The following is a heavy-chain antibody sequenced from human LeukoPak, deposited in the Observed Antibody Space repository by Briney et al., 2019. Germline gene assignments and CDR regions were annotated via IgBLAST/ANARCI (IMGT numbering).Heavy chain of an antibody. V-gene: IGHV3-9*01. CDR1: GFPFDDYA. D-gene: IGHD3-22*01. CDR2: ISWNSGSI. J-gene: IGHJ4*02. Sequence: PGGSLRLSCAASGFPFDDYAMHWVRQAPGKDLAWVSGISWNSGSIGYADSVKGRFTISRDNAKNSLYLQMNSLSAEDTALYYCAKDVSVGDDYDSSGWDYWGQGTLVTVSA. CDR3: AKDVSVGDDYDSSGWDY.